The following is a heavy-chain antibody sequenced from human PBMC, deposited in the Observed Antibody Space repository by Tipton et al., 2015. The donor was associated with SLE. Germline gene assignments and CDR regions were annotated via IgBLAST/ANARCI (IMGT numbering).Heavy chain of an antibody. CDR2: MYHSGST. D-gene: IGHD2-2*01. J-gene: IGHJ6*02. Sequence: LRLSCAVSGASIRTYYWSWIRQSPGKGLEWIGHMYHSGSTNYNPSLKSRVTMSLDTSKNQFSLKLTSVTAADTAVYFCARGCSSTTCEPFDYFGLDVWGQGTTVTVSS. CDR1: GASIRTYY. V-gene: IGHV4-59*12. CDR3: ARGCSSTTCEPFDYFGLDV.